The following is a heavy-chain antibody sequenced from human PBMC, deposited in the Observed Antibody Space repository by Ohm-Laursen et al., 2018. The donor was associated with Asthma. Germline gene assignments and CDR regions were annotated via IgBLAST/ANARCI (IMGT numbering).Heavy chain of an antibody. Sequence: ESLKISCKGSGYSFTSYWIGWVRQMPGKGLEWMGTIYPGDSDTRYSPSFQGQVTISADKSISTAYLQWSSLKASDTAMYYCARTIGLYYYGMDVWGQGTTVTVSS. D-gene: IGHD3-16*01. CDR2: IYPGDSDT. CDR3: ARTIGLYYYGMDV. CDR1: GYSFTSYW. V-gene: IGHV5-51*01. J-gene: IGHJ6*02.